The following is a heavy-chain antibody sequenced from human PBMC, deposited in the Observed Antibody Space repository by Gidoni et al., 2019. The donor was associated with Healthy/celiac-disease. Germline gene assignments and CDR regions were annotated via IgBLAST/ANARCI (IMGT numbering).Heavy chain of an antibody. CDR2: IIPIFGTA. CDR1: GGTFSSYA. D-gene: IGHD2-15*01. J-gene: IGHJ4*02. Sequence: QVQLVQSGAAVKKPGSSVKVSCKASGGTFSSYAISWVRQAPGQGLEWMGGIIPIFGTANYAQKFQCRVTSTADEATSTAYMELSSLRSEETAVYYCARDRVVVVAFDYWGQGTLVTVSS. CDR3: ARDRVVVVAFDY. V-gene: IGHV1-69*01.